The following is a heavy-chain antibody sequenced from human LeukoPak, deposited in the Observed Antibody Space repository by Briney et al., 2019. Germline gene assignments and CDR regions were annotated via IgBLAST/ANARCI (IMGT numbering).Heavy chain of an antibody. V-gene: IGHV4-34*01. D-gene: IGHD1-1*01. CDR2: ISHTGLT. CDR3: ARVPDITARPCDT. Sequence: SETLSLTCAVYGGSFSGYYWTLIRQTPGKGLEWIGEISHTGLTGSNPSLRSRVTIFVDSSKKQFSLRMTSVTAADTGVYYCARVPDITARPCDTWGPGTLVTVSS. J-gene: IGHJ5*02. CDR1: GGSFSGYY.